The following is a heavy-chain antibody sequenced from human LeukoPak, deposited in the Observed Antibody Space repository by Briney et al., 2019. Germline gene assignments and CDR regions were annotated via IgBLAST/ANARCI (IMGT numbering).Heavy chain of an antibody. CDR2: ISSSSSYI. Sequence: GGSLRLSCAASGFTSSSYSMNWVRQAPGKGLEWVSSISSSSSYIYYADSVKGRFTISRDNAKNSLYLQMNSLRAEDTAVYYCARGSGSSRPLEYYFDYWGQGTLVTVSS. CDR3: ARGSGSSRPLEYYFDY. CDR1: GFTSSSYS. J-gene: IGHJ4*02. V-gene: IGHV3-21*01. D-gene: IGHD3-3*01.